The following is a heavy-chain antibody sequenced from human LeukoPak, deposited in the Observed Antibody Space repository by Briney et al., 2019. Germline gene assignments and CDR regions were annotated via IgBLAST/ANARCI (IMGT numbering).Heavy chain of an antibody. CDR2: ALSGGGR. Sequence: SETLSLTCAVFGGSFSDYYWTWIRQSPGRGLEWIGEALSGGGRYYTPSLKGRVTMSIGTSKNQFSLKLTSVTAAYTAVYYWSRGVYPGCSGDRCASVKNWFDPWGHGILVTVSS. D-gene: IGHD2-15*01. CDR3: SRGVYPGCSGDRCASVKNWFDP. V-gene: IGHV4-34*01. CDR1: GGSFSDYY. J-gene: IGHJ5*02.